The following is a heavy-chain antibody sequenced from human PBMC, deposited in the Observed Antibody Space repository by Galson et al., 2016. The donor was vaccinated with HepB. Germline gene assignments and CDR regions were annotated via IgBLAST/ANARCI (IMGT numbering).Heavy chain of an antibody. V-gene: IGHV3-74*01. D-gene: IGHD1-1*01. Sequence: SLRLSCAASGFAFISHCMHWVRQDLGQGLVWVARINRNGAISNYADTLKGRFTITRDNAKNTLYLQLNSLRAEDTALYYCVRDDSVVPTTAYNWFDPWGRGTLVTVSS. CDR1: GFAFISHC. J-gene: IGHJ5*02. CDR3: VRDDSVVPTTAYNWFDP. CDR2: INRNGAIS.